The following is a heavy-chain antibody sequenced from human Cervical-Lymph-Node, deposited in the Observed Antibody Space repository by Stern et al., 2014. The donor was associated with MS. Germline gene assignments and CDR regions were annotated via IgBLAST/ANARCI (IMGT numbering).Heavy chain of an antibody. CDR3: ARDPARMYVDSSDWFDP. J-gene: IGHJ5*02. D-gene: IGHD6-6*01. CDR1: GYMFSSHS. CDR2: INTGNGNA. Sequence: QVKLVQYGAEVKKPGASVKVSCKGSGYMFSSHSIHWVRQAPGQGLEWVGWINTGNGNAKYSQRFQVRVTITRDTSASTTSMELSSLISEDTAVYYCARDPARMYVDSSDWFDPWGPGTLVTVSS. V-gene: IGHV1-3*04.